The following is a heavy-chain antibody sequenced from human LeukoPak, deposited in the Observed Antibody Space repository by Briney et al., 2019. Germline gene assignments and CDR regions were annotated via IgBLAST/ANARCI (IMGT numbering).Heavy chain of an antibody. D-gene: IGHD3-10*01. CDR3: AKDGYYYGSGSDDY. CDR2: ISGSGGST. J-gene: IGHJ4*02. CDR1: GFTFSSYG. Sequence: PGGSLRLSCAASGFTFSSYGMSWVRQAPGKGLEWVSAISGSGGSTYYADSVKGRFTISRDNSKNTLYLQMNSLRAEDTAVYYCAKDGYYYGSGSDDYWGQGTLVTVSS. V-gene: IGHV3-23*01.